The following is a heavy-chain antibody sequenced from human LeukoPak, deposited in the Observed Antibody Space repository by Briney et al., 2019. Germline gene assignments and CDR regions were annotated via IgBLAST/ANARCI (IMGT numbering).Heavy chain of an antibody. D-gene: IGHD3-9*01. CDR2: IYYSGST. CDR1: GGSFSGYY. J-gene: IGHJ3*02. Sequence: SETLSLTCAVYGGSFSGYYWSWIRQPPGKGLEWIGYIYYSGSTNYNPSLKSRVTISVDTSKNQFSLKLSSVTAADTAVYYCARGGRRVYYDILTGYGDDAFDIWGQGTMVTVSS. V-gene: IGHV4-59*01. CDR3: ARGGRRVYYDILTGYGDDAFDI.